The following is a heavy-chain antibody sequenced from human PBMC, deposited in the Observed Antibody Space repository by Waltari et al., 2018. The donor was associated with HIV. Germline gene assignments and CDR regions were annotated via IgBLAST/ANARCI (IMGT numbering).Heavy chain of an antibody. V-gene: IGHV1-18*01. CDR3: ARDRWDIVVVVASGGMDV. D-gene: IGHD2-15*01. J-gene: IGHJ6*02. CDR1: GYTFTSYG. CDR2: ISAYNGNT. Sequence: VPLVQSGAEVKKPGASVKVSCKASGYTFTSYGTSWVRPAPGQGLEWMGWISAYNGNTNYAQKLQGRVTMTTDTSTSTAYMELRSLRSDDTAVYYCARDRWDIVVVVASGGMDVWGQGTTVTVSS.